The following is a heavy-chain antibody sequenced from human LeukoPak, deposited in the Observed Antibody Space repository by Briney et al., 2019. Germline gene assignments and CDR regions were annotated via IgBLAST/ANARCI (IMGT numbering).Heavy chain of an antibody. Sequence: GGSLRLSCAASGFTFSSYSMNWVRQAPGKGLEWVSYISSSSTIYYADSVKGRFTISRDNAKNSLYLQMNSLRAEDTAVYYCARVGILTGYYNDAFDIWGQGTMVTVSS. D-gene: IGHD3-9*01. CDR2: ISSSSTI. CDR1: GFTFSSYS. J-gene: IGHJ3*02. V-gene: IGHV3-48*01. CDR3: ARVGILTGYYNDAFDI.